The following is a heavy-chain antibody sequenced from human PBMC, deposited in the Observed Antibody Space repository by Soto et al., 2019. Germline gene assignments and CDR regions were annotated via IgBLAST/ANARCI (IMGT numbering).Heavy chain of an antibody. CDR1: GYTFSSYA. Sequence: QVHLVQSGAEVRKPGASVMVSCKASGYTFSSYAMHWVRQAPGQRLEWMGWINAGYGNTKSSQKFQDRVTISRDTSASTAYMELTSLRSEDTAVYYCARDTGDGTFAFWGQGTLVTVSS. V-gene: IGHV1-3*01. D-gene: IGHD7-27*01. CDR3: ARDTGDGTFAF. CDR2: INAGYGNT. J-gene: IGHJ4*02.